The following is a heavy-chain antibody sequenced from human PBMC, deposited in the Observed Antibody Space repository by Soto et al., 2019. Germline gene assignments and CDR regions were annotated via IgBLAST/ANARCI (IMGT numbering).Heavy chain of an antibody. CDR3: ARHIAAAGTHYYYYGMDV. Sequence: PGESLKISCKGSGYSFTSYWISWVRQMPGKGLEWMGRIDPSDSYTNYSPSFQGHVTISADKSISTAYLQWSSLKASDTAMYYCARHIAAAGTHYYYYGMDVWGQGTTVTVSS. V-gene: IGHV5-10-1*01. CDR2: IDPSDSYT. CDR1: GYSFTSYW. D-gene: IGHD6-13*01. J-gene: IGHJ6*02.